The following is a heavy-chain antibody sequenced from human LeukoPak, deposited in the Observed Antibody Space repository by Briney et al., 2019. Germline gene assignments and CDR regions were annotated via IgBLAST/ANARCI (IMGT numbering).Heavy chain of an antibody. Sequence: ASVKVSCKASGYTFTSYGISWVRQAPGQRLEWMGWINAGNGNTKYSQKFQGRVTITRDTSASTAYMELSSLRSEDTAVYYCARVPMITFGGVIGLFDYWGQGTLVTVSS. D-gene: IGHD3-16*02. CDR1: GYTFTSYG. V-gene: IGHV1-3*01. CDR2: INAGNGNT. J-gene: IGHJ4*02. CDR3: ARVPMITFGGVIGLFDY.